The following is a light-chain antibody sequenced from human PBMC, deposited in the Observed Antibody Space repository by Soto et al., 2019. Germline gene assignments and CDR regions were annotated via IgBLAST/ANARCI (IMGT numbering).Light chain of an antibody. V-gene: IGKV3-15*01. J-gene: IGKJ1*01. CDR2: GAS. CDR3: QQYNNWWT. Sequence: EIVMTQSPATLSVSPGERATLSCRASQRVSSSLAWYQQKPGQAPRLLIYGASTRATGIPARFSGSGSETEFTLTISSLQSEDSAVYYCQQYNNWWTFGQGTKVEIK. CDR1: QRVSSS.